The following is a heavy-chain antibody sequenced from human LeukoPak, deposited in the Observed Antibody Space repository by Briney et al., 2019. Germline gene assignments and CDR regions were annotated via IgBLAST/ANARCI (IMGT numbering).Heavy chain of an antibody. Sequence: GRSLRLSCAASGFTFSSYAMHWVRQAPGKGLEWVVVISYDGSNKYYADSVKGRFTISRDNSKNTLYLQMNSLRAEDTAVYYCARAWRSRDWFDPWGQGTLVTVSS. CDR1: GFTFSSYA. J-gene: IGHJ5*02. D-gene: IGHD5-24*01. CDR3: ARAWRSRDWFDP. V-gene: IGHV3-30*04. CDR2: ISYDGSNK.